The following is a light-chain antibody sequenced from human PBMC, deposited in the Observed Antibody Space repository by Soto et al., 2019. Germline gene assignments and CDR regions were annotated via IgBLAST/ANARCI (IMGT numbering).Light chain of an antibody. Sequence: QSALTQPASVSGSPGQSITFSCTGTSSDLGGYNYVSWYQQHPGKAPKLVIYDVSNRPSGVSNRFSGSKSGNTASLTISGLQADDVADYYCSSYTTTSTLVFGGGTKLTVL. CDR3: SSYTTTSTLV. CDR2: DVS. J-gene: IGLJ2*01. CDR1: SSDLGGYNY. V-gene: IGLV2-14*01.